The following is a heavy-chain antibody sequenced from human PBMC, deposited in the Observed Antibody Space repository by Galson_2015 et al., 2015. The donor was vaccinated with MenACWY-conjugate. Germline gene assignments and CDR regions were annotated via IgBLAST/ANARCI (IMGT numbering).Heavy chain of an antibody. CDR3: ARNFYASNGYYNY. CDR1: EDTFTNYA. CDR2: IVAGNGNS. Sequence: SVKVSCKASEDTFTNYAIHWVRQAPGQGLEWMGWIVAGNGNSKFSEGFQGRLTITRDTSARTDYLELSSLRSEDTAVYYCARNFYASNGYYNYWGQGTLVTVSS. D-gene: IGHD3-22*01. V-gene: IGHV1-3*01. J-gene: IGHJ4*02.